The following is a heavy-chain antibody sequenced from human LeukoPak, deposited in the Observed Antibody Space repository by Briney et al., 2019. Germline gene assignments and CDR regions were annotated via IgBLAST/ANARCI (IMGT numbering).Heavy chain of an antibody. J-gene: IGHJ5*02. CDR2: INHSGST. CDR3: ARGRPRGYCSSTSCYVGPNWFDP. D-gene: IGHD2-2*01. CDR1: GGSFSGYY. Sequence: SETLSLTCAVYGGSFSGYYWSWIRQPPGKGREWIGEINHSGSTNYNPSLKSRVTISVDTSKNQFSLKLSSVTAADTAVYYCARGRPRGYCSSTSCYVGPNWFDPWGQGTLVTVSS. V-gene: IGHV4-34*01.